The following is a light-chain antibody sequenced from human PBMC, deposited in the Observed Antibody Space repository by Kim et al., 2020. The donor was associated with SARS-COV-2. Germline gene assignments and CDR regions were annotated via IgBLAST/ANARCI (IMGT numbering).Light chain of an antibody. V-gene: IGKV2-24*01. CDR3: RQATQFPLP. CDR2: KIS. CDR1: QTLVHTDGNIY. J-gene: IGKJ5*01. Sequence: DVVMTQTPLSSPVTLGQPASISCRSSQTLVHTDGNIYVSWLQQRPGQPPRLLIYKISDRLSGVPARFSGSGAGTEFTLKISRVEPEDVGIYYCRQATQFPLPSGQGTRLEIK.